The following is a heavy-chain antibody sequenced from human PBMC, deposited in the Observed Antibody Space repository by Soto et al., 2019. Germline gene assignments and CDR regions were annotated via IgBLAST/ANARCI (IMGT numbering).Heavy chain of an antibody. Sequence: ASVKVSCKASGYTFTSYGISWVRQAPGQGLEWMGWISAYNGNTNYAQKLQGRVTMTTDTSTSTAYMELRSLRSDDTAVYYCARRRDGYNVGYYYYGMDVWGQRTTVTVSS. CDR1: GYTFTSYG. J-gene: IGHJ6*02. CDR3: ARRRDGYNVGYYYYGMDV. CDR2: ISAYNGNT. V-gene: IGHV1-18*01. D-gene: IGHD5-12*01.